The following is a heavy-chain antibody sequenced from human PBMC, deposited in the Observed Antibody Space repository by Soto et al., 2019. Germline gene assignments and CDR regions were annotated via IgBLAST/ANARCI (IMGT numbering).Heavy chain of an antibody. CDR2: IYSGGST. Sequence: EVQLVESGGGLVQPGGSLRLSCAASGVTVSSNYMSWVRQAPGKGLEWVSVIYSGGSTYYADSVKGRFTISRDNSKNTLYLQMNSLRAEDTAVYYCARDSDSDAFDIWGQGTMVTVSS. V-gene: IGHV3-66*01. CDR3: ARDSDSDAFDI. D-gene: IGHD2-21*02. CDR1: GVTVSSNY. J-gene: IGHJ3*02.